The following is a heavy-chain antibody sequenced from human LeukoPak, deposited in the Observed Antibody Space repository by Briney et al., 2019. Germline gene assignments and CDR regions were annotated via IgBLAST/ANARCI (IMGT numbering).Heavy chain of an antibody. V-gene: IGHV3-74*01. CDR2: VIRDGSFT. D-gene: IGHD5-24*01. Sequence: GGSLRLSCAASGFTFRSYLMHWVRQAPGKGLEWVSRVIRDGSFTNYADSVKGRFAISRDNAKNTLYLQMSSLRAEDTAVYFCVRDGDDFNFDYWGQGSLVTVSS. J-gene: IGHJ4*02. CDR3: VRDGDDFNFDY. CDR1: GFTFRSYL.